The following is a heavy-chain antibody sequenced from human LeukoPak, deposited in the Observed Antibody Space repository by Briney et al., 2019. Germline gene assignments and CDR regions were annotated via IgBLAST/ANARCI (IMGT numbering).Heavy chain of an antibody. CDR3: ARGLYTNGWYYYDY. D-gene: IGHD6-19*01. Sequence: GGSLRLSCAASGFTFSRFGMHWVRQAPGKGLEWGAVFSYNGINKDYAGSVKGRFTISRDNSKNTLSLQMDSLSAEDTAMYYCARGLYTNGWYYYDYWGQGTLVTVSS. V-gene: IGHV3-33*05. CDR1: GFTFSRFG. J-gene: IGHJ4*02. CDR2: FSYNGINK.